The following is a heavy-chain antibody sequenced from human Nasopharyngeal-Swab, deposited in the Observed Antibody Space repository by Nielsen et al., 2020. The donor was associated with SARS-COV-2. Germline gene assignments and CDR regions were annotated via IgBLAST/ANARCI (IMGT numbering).Heavy chain of an antibody. CDR3: ARDRSSVNPNFYFGH. Sequence: ASVKVSCKASGYTFSGYYLHWVRQAPGQRLEWMGRLNPNSGDSDFPQRFQGRVTLTRDTSINTAYMELSRLTSDDTAVYFCARDRSSVNPNFYFGHWGQGTQVTVSS. V-gene: IGHV1-2*06. J-gene: IGHJ4*02. CDR2: LNPNSGDS. D-gene: IGHD6-13*01. CDR1: GYTFSGYY.